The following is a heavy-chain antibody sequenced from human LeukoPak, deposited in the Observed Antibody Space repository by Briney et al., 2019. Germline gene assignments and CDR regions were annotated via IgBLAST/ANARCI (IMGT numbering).Heavy chain of an antibody. V-gene: IGHV3-21*01. J-gene: IGHJ4*02. CDR3: ARGGAGRRWLLDPDY. CDR2: ISTTSTYV. D-gene: IGHD3/OR15-3a*01. Sequence: PGGSLRLSCAASRFTFSSFTMHWVRQAPGKGLEWVSSISTTSTYVYYADSVKGRFTISRDNAKISLYLQMNSLRTEDTAVYFCARGGAGRRWLLDPDYWGQGTLVTVSS. CDR1: RFTFSSFT.